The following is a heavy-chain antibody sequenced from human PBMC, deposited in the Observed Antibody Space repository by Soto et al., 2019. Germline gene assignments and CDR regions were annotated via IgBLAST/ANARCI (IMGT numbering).Heavy chain of an antibody. CDR2: IWYDGSNK. J-gene: IGHJ5*02. CDR3: ARGDCSSTSCFHQPMSGALFDP. V-gene: IGHV3-33*01. D-gene: IGHD2-2*01. Sequence: QVQLVESGGGVVQPGRSLRLSCAASGFTFSSYGMHWVRQAPGKGLEWVAVIWYDGSNKYYADSVKGRFTISRDNSKNTLYLQMNSLRAEDTAVYYCARGDCSSTSCFHQPMSGALFDPWGQGTLVTVSS. CDR1: GFTFSSYG.